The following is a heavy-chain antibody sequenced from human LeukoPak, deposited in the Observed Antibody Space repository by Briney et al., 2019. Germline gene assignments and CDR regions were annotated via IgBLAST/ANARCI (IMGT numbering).Heavy chain of an antibody. V-gene: IGHV4-59*01. Sequence: SETLSLTCTVSGGSISSYYWSWIRQPPGKGLEWIGYIYYSGSTNYNPSLKSRVTISVDTSKNQFSLKLSSVTAADTAVYYCVRDEVYYDYGGLWYFDLWGRGTLVTVSS. CDR1: GGSISSYY. CDR2: IYYSGST. J-gene: IGHJ2*01. CDR3: VRDEVYYDYGGLWYFDL. D-gene: IGHD3-22*01.